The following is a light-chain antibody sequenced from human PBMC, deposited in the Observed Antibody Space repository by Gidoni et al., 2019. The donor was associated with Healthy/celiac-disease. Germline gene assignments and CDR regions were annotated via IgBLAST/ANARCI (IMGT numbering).Light chain of an antibody. J-gene: IGKJ2*01. V-gene: IGKV3-11*01. Sequence: EIVLTQSPATLSLSPGERATLSHRASQSVSSYLAWYQQKPGQAPRLLIYDASNRATGIPARFSGSGSGTDFTLTISSLEPEDFAVYYCQQRSNWPRTFGQGTKLEIK. CDR1: QSVSSY. CDR2: DAS. CDR3: QQRSNWPRT.